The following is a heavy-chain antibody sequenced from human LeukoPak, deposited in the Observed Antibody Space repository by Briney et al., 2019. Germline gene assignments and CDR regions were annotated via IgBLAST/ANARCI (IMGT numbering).Heavy chain of an antibody. CDR2: INHSGST. D-gene: IGHD1-14*01. Sequence: PSETLSLTCAVYGGSFSGYYWSWIRQPPGKGLEWIGEINHSGSTNYNPSLKSRVTISVDTSKNQFSLKLSSVTAADTAVYYCARGYRNWFDPWGQGTLVTVSS. J-gene: IGHJ5*02. CDR1: GGSFSGYY. CDR3: ARGYRNWFDP. V-gene: IGHV4-34*01.